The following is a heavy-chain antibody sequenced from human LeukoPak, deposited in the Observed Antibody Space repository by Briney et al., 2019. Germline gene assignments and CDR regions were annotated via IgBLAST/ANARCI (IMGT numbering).Heavy chain of an antibody. CDR2: ISYDGSNK. CDR3: ARAGDTRMYNWFDP. V-gene: IGHV3-30*04. D-gene: IGHD2-21*01. J-gene: IGHJ5*02. Sequence: PGGSLRLSCAASGFTFSSYAMHWVRQAPGKGLEWVTVISYDGSNKYYADSVKGRFTISRDNSKNTLYLQMNSLRAEDTAVYYCARAGDTRMYNWFDPWGQGTLVTVSS. CDR1: GFTFSSYA.